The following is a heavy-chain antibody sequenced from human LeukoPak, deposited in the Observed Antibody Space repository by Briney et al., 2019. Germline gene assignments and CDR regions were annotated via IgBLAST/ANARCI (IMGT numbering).Heavy chain of an antibody. CDR2: IGGTGGTT. CDR1: GFTFSKYA. Sequence: PGGSLRLSCAASGFTFSKYAMSWVRQAPGKGLEWVSAIGGTGGTTYYADSVRGRFTVSRDNPKNTLYLQMSSLRTEDTAIYYCAKESNSDPFGKFDPWGQGTLVSVSS. V-gene: IGHV3-23*01. CDR3: AKESNSDPFGKFDP. D-gene: IGHD3-10*01. J-gene: IGHJ5*02.